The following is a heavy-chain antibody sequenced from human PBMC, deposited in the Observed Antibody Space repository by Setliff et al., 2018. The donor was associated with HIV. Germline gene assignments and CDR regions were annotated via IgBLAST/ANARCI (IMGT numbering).Heavy chain of an antibody. D-gene: IGHD4-17*01. V-gene: IGHV5-10-1*01. Sequence: PGESLKISCKGSGYSFTSYWISWVRQMPGKGLEWMGRIDPSNSNTNYSPSSQGHVTISADKSISTAYLQWSSLKASDTAMYYCARGFYGDYYFDYWGQGTLVTVSS. CDR2: IDPSNSNT. CDR1: GYSFTSYW. J-gene: IGHJ4*02. CDR3: ARGFYGDYYFDY.